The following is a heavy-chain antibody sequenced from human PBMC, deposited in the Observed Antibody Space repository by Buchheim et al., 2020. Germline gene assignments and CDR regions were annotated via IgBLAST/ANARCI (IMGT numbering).Heavy chain of an antibody. V-gene: IGHV3-30-3*01. D-gene: IGHD2-21*02. CDR1: GFTFSSYA. CDR3: ARATLLDRLLDY. J-gene: IGHJ4*02. CDR2: ISYDGSNK. Sequence: QVQLVESGGGVVQPGRSLRLSCAASGFTFSSYAMHWVRQAPGKGLEWVAVISYDGSNKYYADSVKGRFTISRDNSKNTLYLQMNSLRAEDTAVYYCARATLLDRLLDYWGQGTL.